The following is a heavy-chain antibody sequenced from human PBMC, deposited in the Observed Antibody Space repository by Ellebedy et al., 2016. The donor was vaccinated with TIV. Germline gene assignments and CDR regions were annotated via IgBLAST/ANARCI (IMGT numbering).Heavy chain of an antibody. CDR2: IYYSGST. Sequence: SETLSLTCTVSGGSISSYYWSWIRPPPGKGLEWIGYIYYSGSTTYNQSLKSRVTISVDTSKNQFSLKLSSVTAADTAVYYCARRLGGVTYYYGSGNLLDYWGQGTLVTVSS. CDR3: ARRLGGVTYYYGSGNLLDY. CDR1: GGSISSYY. V-gene: IGHV4-59*12. J-gene: IGHJ4*02. D-gene: IGHD3-10*01.